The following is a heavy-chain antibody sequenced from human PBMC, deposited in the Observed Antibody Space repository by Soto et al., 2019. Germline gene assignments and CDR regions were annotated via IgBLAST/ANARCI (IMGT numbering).Heavy chain of an antibody. J-gene: IGHJ6*02. CDR3: VRDRVAAANNNDYPLDI. CDR1: GYTFTRYG. D-gene: IGHD6-13*01. Sequence: QVHLVQSGAEVKKPGASVKVSCKASGYTFTRYGINWVRQATGQSLEWMGWISSDTGHTDYAQKFQGRVTMTTDTYTTTVSMELQTLQSTDAAMFFCVRDRVAAANNNDYPLDIWCQGTTVTVSS. CDR2: ISSDTGHT. V-gene: IGHV1-18*01.